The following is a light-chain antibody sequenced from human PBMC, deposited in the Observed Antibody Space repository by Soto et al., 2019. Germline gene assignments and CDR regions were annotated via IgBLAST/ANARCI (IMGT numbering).Light chain of an antibody. Sequence: EIVLTQSPATLSLSPGERATLSCRASQSVSSYLAWYQQKPGQAPRLLIYDASNRATGIPARFSGSGSGTDFTLTISSLEPEDFAVYYCQQRSKWPMYTFGQGTKLELK. CDR3: QQRSKWPMYT. CDR1: QSVSSY. V-gene: IGKV3-11*01. J-gene: IGKJ2*01. CDR2: DAS.